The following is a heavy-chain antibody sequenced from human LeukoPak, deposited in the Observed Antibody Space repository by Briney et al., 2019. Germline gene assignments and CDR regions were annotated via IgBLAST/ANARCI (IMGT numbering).Heavy chain of an antibody. D-gene: IGHD3-9*01. Sequence: ASVKVSCKASGYTFTGYQIHWVRQAPGQGLEWMGRINPNSGGTNYAQKFQGRVTMTRDTSISTVYMELSRLISDDTAVYYCARDDDILTADDDSYYYMDVWGKGTTVTVSS. J-gene: IGHJ6*03. CDR2: INPNSGGT. V-gene: IGHV1-2*06. CDR3: ARDDDILTADDDSYYYMDV. CDR1: GYTFTGYQ.